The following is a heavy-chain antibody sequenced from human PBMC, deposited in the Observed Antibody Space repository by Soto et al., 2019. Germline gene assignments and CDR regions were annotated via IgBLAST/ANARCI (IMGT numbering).Heavy chain of an antibody. CDR3: ARGLRYFDWLPDIRGPFDY. CDR2: ISAYNGNT. CDR1: GYTFTSYG. D-gene: IGHD3-9*01. Sequence: ASVKVSCKASGYTFTSYGISWVRQAPGQGLEWMGWISAYNGNTNYAQKLQGSVNMTTDTSTSTAYMELRSMRSDDTAVYYCARGLRYFDWLPDIRGPFDYWGQGTLDTVSS. V-gene: IGHV1-18*01. J-gene: IGHJ4*02.